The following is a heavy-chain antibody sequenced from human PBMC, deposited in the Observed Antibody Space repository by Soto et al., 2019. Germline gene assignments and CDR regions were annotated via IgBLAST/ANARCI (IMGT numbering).Heavy chain of an antibody. V-gene: IGHV1-69*13. CDR1: GDTISIYP. D-gene: IGHD3-22*01. J-gene: IGHJ4*02. Sequence: SLNLYCKTSGDTISIYPISWVRKDPGQGLEWMGGIIPIFGTANYAQKFQGRVTITADESTSTAYMELSSLRSEDTAVYYCARDSYDSSGYYFAFWGKGTLVTV. CDR3: ARDSYDSSGYYFAF. CDR2: IIPIFGTA.